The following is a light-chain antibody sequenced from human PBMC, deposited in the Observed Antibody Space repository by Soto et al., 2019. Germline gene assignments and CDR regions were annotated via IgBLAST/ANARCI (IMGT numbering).Light chain of an antibody. CDR3: QQYGSSPLT. V-gene: IGKV3-20*01. Sequence: EIVLTQSPGTLSLSPGERATLSCRASQSVSSSFLAWYQQKPGQAPRLLIYGASSRATGIPDRFSGSVSGTDFSLTISRLETEDVAVYYCQQYGSSPLTFGGGIMVEIK. CDR2: GAS. J-gene: IGKJ4*01. CDR1: QSVSSSF.